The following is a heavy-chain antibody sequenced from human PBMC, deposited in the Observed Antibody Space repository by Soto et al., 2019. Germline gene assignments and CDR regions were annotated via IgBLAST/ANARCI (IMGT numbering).Heavy chain of an antibody. D-gene: IGHD6-19*01. CDR2: ISGYNGDT. CDR3: ARAPQTVAGAGIWY. CDR1: GYTFTSYG. J-gene: IGHJ4*02. Sequence: QVQLVQSGAEVKKPGASVKVSCKASGYTFTSYGISWVRQAPGQGLEWMGWISGYNGDTNYAQKYQGRVTMTTDTYTSTAYIELRSLRSADTAVYDCARAPQTVAGAGIWYWGQGTLVTVSS. V-gene: IGHV1-18*01.